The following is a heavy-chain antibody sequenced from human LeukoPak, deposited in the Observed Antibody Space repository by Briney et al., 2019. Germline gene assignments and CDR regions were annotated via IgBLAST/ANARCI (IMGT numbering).Heavy chain of an antibody. CDR1: GFIFSNYA. D-gene: IGHD3-9*01. J-gene: IGHJ5*02. Sequence: GGSLRLSCAASGFIFSNYAMAWVRQPPRKGLEWVSAITGTAYKTYYADSEKGRFTISRDNSKNPLYLQMNTLRAEDTAIYYCAKNLRGNYDTLTAFDPWGPGTLVTVST. V-gene: IGHV3-23*01. CDR2: ITGTAYKT. CDR3: AKNLRGNYDTLTAFDP.